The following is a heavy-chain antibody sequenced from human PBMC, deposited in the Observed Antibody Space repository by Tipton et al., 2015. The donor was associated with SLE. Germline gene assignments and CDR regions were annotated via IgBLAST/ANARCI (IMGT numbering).Heavy chain of an antibody. J-gene: IGHJ5*02. CDR2: ISWNSGSI. CDR1: GFTFNSYA. V-gene: IGHV3-9*01. Sequence: SLRLSCVASGFTFNSYAMNWVRLAPGRGLEWVSGISWNSGSIGYADSVKGRFTISRDNAKNTLYLQMNSLRAEDTAVYYCARAADIAVGDWFDPWGQGTLVTVSS. D-gene: IGHD6-19*01. CDR3: ARAADIAVGDWFDP.